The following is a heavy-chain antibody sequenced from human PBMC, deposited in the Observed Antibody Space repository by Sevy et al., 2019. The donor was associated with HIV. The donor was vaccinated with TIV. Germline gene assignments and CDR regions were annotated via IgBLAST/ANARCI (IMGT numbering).Heavy chain of an antibody. V-gene: IGHV3-23*01. Sequence: GGSLRLSCAASGFTFSSYAMSWVRQAPGKGLEWVSAISGSGGSTYYADSVKGRFTISRDNSKNTLYLQMNSLRAEDTVVYYCAKGLSMGQPILYYFDYWGQGTLVTVSS. J-gene: IGHJ4*02. CDR1: GFTFSSYA. D-gene: IGHD3-10*01. CDR3: AKGLSMGQPILYYFDY. CDR2: ISGSGGST.